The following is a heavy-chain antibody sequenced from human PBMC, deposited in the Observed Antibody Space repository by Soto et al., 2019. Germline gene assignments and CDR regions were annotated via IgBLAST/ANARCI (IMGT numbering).Heavy chain of an antibody. J-gene: IGHJ6*02. CDR3: AKWGDVVSAPYYNYDMDV. V-gene: IGHV1-3*01. CDR2: ISPGNGDT. Sequence: GASVKVSCKASGYTFSSNAMHWVRQAPGQRXEWMGWISPGNGDTKDSPKLQGRVTITRDTSASTAYMELSSLTYEDTAVYYCAKWGDVVSAPYYNYDMDVWGQGTPVTVSS. D-gene: IGHD2-21*01. CDR1: GYTFSSNA.